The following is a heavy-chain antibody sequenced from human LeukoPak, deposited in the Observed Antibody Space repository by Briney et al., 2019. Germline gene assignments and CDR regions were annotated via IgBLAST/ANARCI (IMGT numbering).Heavy chain of an antibody. V-gene: IGHV3-30*02. CDR1: GFAFSTHG. J-gene: IGHJ6*03. CDR3: AKKRYSGSDFRWSYNYYMDV. Sequence: GGSLRLSCAASGFAFSTHGMHWVRQAPGKGLEWVAFIRHDGNDQDYADSVKGRFTISRDNSKNTLYLQMINLRPEDAAVYYCAKKRYSGSDFRWSYNYYMDVWGQGTTVTVSS. CDR2: IRHDGNDQ. D-gene: IGHD5-12*01.